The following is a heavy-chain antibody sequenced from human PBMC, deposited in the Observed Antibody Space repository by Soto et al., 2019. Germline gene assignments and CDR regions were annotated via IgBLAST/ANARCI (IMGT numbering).Heavy chain of an antibody. Sequence: QVQLVQSGADVKTPGASVRVSCKASGYTFTDYYVHWVREAPGQGLEWMGWINPETGGTSYAQKFQGSVTLSRDTSINTAYLELSRLRFDDAAVYFCARERYQVISDGMDVWGQGTTVTVSS. CDR1: GYTFTDYY. CDR3: ARERYQVISDGMDV. J-gene: IGHJ6*02. CDR2: INPETGGT. V-gene: IGHV1-2*02. D-gene: IGHD2-2*01.